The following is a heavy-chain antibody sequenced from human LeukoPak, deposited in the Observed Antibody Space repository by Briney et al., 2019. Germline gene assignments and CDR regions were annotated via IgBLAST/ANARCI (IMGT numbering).Heavy chain of an antibody. CDR1: GFTFSSYG. J-gene: IGHJ3*02. Sequence: GGTLRLSCAASGFTFSSYGMSWVRQAPGKGLEWVSSISSSSSYIYYADSVKGRFTISRDNAKNSLYLQMNSLRAEDTAVYYCARDGGDTYYYDSSGPDAFDIWGQGTMVTVSS. D-gene: IGHD3-22*01. V-gene: IGHV3-21*01. CDR2: ISSSSSYI. CDR3: ARDGGDTYYYDSSGPDAFDI.